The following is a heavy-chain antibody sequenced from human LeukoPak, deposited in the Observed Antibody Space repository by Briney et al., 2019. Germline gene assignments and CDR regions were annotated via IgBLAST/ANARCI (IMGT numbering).Heavy chain of an antibody. Sequence: ASVKVSCKVSGYTFTDYYMHWVPQAPGKGLEWMGLVDPEDGETIYAEKFQGRVTITADTSTDTAYMELSSLRSEDTAVYYCATVSIAAAGTDFDYWGQGTLVTVSS. CDR1: GYTFTDYY. V-gene: IGHV1-69-2*01. D-gene: IGHD6-13*01. CDR3: ATVSIAAAGTDFDY. J-gene: IGHJ4*02. CDR2: VDPEDGET.